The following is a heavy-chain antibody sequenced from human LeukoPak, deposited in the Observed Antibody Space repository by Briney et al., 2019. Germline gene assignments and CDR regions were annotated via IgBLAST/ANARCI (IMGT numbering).Heavy chain of an antibody. CDR3: AHLPMIARGHDAFDI. CDR2: IYWNDDK. V-gene: IGHV2-5*01. Sequence: SGPTLVKPTQTLTLTCTFSGFSLSTSGVGVGWIRQPLGKALEWLALIYWNDDKRYSPSLKSRLTNTKDTSKNQVVLTMTNMDPVDTATYYCAHLPMIARGHDAFDIWGQGTMVTVSS. D-gene: IGHD3-22*01. J-gene: IGHJ3*02. CDR1: GFSLSTSGVG.